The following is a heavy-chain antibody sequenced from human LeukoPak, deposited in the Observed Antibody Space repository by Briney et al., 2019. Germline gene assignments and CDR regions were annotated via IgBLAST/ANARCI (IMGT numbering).Heavy chain of an antibody. CDR1: GITFRSYA. D-gene: IGHD3-10*01. Sequence: GGSLRLSCAASGITFRSYAMSWVRQARGKGLEWVSAINGDGGSTYYADSVKGRFTISRDNSNNTLFLQMNSLRVEDAAVYYCAKWGAQSGSYRVVDCWGRGTLVTVSS. CDR3: AKWGAQSGSYRVVDC. CDR2: INGDGGST. V-gene: IGHV3-23*01. J-gene: IGHJ4*02.